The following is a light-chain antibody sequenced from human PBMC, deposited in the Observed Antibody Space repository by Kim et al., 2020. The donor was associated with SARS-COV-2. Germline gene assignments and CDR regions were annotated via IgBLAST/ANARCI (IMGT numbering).Light chain of an antibody. J-gene: IGKJ2*01. Sequence: DIQMTQSPSSLSASVGDRVTITCRASRSIGNHLNWYQQRPGKAPNLLIFGASNLQSGVSSRFSGSDSGTDFTLTIRNLQPEDSATYYCQQSDITPYTFGQRTKLEI. V-gene: IGKV1-39*01. CDR3: QQSDITPYT. CDR2: GAS. CDR1: RSIGNH.